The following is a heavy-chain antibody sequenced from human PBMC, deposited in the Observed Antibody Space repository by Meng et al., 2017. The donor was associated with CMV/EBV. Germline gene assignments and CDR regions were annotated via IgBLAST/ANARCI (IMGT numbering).Heavy chain of an antibody. J-gene: IGHJ4*02. D-gene: IGHD6-19*01. CDR2: INPSGGST. CDR3: AREGSSGSAYYFDY. Sequence: SGYTFTSSYLHWVRQAPGQGLEWMGIINPSGGSTSYAQKFQGRVTMTRDTSTSTVYMELSSLRSEDTAVYYCAREGSSGSAYYFDYWGQGTLVTVSS. V-gene: IGHV1-46*01. CDR1: GYTFTSSY.